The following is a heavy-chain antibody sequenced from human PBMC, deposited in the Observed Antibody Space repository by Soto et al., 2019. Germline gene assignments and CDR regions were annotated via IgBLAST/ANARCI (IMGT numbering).Heavy chain of an antibody. J-gene: IGHJ5*02. Sequence: QVQLVQSGAEVKKPGASVKVSCKASGYTFTSYGISWVRQAPGQGLEWMGWISAYNGNTNYAQKLQDRVTMTTDTATSTAYMELRSLRSDDTAVYYCARDLEAAMVKSGFDPWGQGTLVTVSS. D-gene: IGHD5-18*01. V-gene: IGHV1-18*01. CDR3: ARDLEAAMVKSGFDP. CDR1: GYTFTSYG. CDR2: ISAYNGNT.